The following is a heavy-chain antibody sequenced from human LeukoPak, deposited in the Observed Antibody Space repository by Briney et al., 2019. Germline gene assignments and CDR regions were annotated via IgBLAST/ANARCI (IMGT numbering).Heavy chain of an antibody. D-gene: IGHD3-16*01. J-gene: IGHJ4*02. Sequence: ASVKVSCKASGYTFSSYTMNWVRQAPGQGLEWMGWISAYNGNTNYAQKLQGRVTMTTDTSTSTAYMELRSLRSDDTAVYYCARDARIRWSRNFDYWGQGTLVTVSS. CDR1: GYTFSSYT. V-gene: IGHV1-18*01. CDR3: ARDARIRWSRNFDY. CDR2: ISAYNGNT.